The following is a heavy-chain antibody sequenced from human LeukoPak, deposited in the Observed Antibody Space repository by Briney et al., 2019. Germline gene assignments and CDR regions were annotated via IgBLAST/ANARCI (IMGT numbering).Heavy chain of an antibody. CDR2: ISSSSSTI. CDR3: ARALWFGETFPAY. V-gene: IGHV3-48*01. CDR1: GFTISSYS. D-gene: IGHD3-10*01. J-gene: IGHJ4*02. Sequence: GGSLRLSCAASGFTISSYSMNWVRQAPGKGLQWVSYISSSSSTIYYADSVKGRFTISRDNAKNSLYLQMNSLRAEDTAVYYCARALWFGETFPAYWGQGTLVTVSS.